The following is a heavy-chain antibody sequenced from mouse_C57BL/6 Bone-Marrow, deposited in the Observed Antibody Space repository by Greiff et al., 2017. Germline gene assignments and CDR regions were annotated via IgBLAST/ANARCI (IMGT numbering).Heavy chain of an antibody. CDR2: IHPNSGST. Sequence: QVQLKQPGAELVKPGASVKLSCKASGYTFTSYWMHWVKQRPGQGLEWIGMIHPNSGSTNYNEKFKSKATLTVDKSSSTAYMQLSSLTSEDSAVYSCASSYGSFLNFDYWGQGTTLTVSS. CDR3: ASSYGSFLNFDY. D-gene: IGHD1-1*01. J-gene: IGHJ2*01. V-gene: IGHV1-64*01. CDR1: GYTFTSYW.